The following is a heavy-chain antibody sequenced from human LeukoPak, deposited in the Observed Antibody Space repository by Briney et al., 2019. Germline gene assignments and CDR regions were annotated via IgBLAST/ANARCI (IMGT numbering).Heavy chain of an antibody. CDR1: GGTFSSYA. Sequence: GASVKVSCKASGGTFSSYAISWVRQAPGQGLEWMGGIIPIFGTANYAQKFQGRVTITADESTSAAYMELSSLRSEDTAVYYCARNYYDSSGYYYYLDYWDQGTLVTVSS. D-gene: IGHD3-22*01. V-gene: IGHV1-69*13. CDR3: ARNYYDSSGYYYYLDY. J-gene: IGHJ4*02. CDR2: IIPIFGTA.